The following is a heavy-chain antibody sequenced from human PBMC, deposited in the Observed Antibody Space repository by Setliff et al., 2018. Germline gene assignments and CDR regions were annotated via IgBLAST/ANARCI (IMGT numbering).Heavy chain of an antibody. CDR1: GGSFSTYY. CDR2: VYYSGAA. V-gene: IGHV4-59*01. Sequence: PSETLSLTCTVSGGSFSTYYWSWIRQAPGKGLEWIGHVYYSGAANYNPSLKSRVTVSVDTSKNQFSLRLISVTAADTAVYYCARGGTFRYFDYWGQGTTVTVAS. CDR3: ARGGTFRYFDY. D-gene: IGHD5-12*01. J-gene: IGHJ4*02.